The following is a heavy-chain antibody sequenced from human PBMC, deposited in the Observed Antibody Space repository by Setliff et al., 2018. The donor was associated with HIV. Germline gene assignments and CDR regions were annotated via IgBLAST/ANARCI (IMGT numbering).Heavy chain of an antibody. CDR1: GGSISGYY. CDR2: IYTSGST. CDR3: ARDVPWGDYYYYMDV. D-gene: IGHD3-16*01. J-gene: IGHJ6*03. Sequence: PSETLSLTCTVSGGSISGYYWTWIRQSAGKGLEWIGRIYTSGSTNYNPSLKSRVTMSVDTSKNQFSLKLSSVTAADTAVYYCARDVPWGDYYYYMDVWGKGTTVTVSS. V-gene: IGHV4-4*07.